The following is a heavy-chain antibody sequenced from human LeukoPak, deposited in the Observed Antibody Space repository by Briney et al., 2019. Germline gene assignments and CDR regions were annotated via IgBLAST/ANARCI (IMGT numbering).Heavy chain of an antibody. CDR3: ASLSIAAREGFDY. CDR1: GGSFSGYY. D-gene: IGHD6-6*01. V-gene: IGHV4-34*01. J-gene: IGHJ4*02. CDR2: INHSGST. Sequence: SETLSLTCAVYGGSFSGYYWSWIRQPPGKGLEWIGEINHSGSTNYNPSLKSRVTISVDTSKNQFSLKLSSVTAADTAVYYCASLSIAAREGFDYWGQGTLVTVSS.